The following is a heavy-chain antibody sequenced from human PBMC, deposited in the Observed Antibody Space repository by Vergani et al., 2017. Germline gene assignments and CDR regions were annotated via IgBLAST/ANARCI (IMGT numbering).Heavy chain of an antibody. V-gene: IGHV4-34*01. CDR1: GGSFSGYY. CDR2: INHSGST. J-gene: IGHJ4*02. CDR3: ARVARYSSGYQGGYFDY. D-gene: IGHD6-19*01. Sequence: QVQLQESGPGLLQPSETLSLTCAVYGGSFSGYYWSWIRQPPGKGLEWIGEINHSGSTNYNPSLKSRVTISVDTSKNQFSLKLSSVTAADTAVYYCARVARYSSGYQGGYFDYWGQGTLVTVSS.